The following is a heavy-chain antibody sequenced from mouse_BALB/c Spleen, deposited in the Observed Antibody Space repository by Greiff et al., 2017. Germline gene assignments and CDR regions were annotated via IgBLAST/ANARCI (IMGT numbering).Heavy chain of an antibody. CDR1: GYAFTNYW. J-gene: IGHJ4*01. CDR2: IYPGSGNT. D-gene: IGHD3-3*01. Sequence: VQLHQSGAELVRPGTSVKISCKASGYAFTNYWLGWVKQRPGHGLEWIGDIYPGSGNTYYNEKFKGKATLTADKSSSTAYMQLSSLTSEDSAVYFCARRGDSYAMDYWGQGTSVTVSS. CDR3: ARRGDSYAMDY. V-gene: IGHV1-63*01.